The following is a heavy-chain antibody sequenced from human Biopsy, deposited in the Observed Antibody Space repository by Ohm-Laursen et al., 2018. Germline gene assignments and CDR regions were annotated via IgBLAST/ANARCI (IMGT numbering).Heavy chain of an antibody. CDR1: GYSVTNDYY. D-gene: IGHD5-12*01. CDR2: IYYDGIT. V-gene: IGHV4-38-2*01. J-gene: IGHJ6*02. CDR3: ARVAGGYAYYYGMEV. Sequence: ALSLTCAVSGYSVTNDYYWGWIRQPPGKGLEWIGNIYYDGITYYNPSLKSRVAMAVDTSKNQFFLRLTSVTAADTAVYYCARVAGGYAYYYGMEVWGQGTTVIVSS.